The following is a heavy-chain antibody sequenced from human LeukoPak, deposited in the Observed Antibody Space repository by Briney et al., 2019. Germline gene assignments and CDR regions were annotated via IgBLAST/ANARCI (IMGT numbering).Heavy chain of an antibody. CDR1: GFTFIDYA. Sequence: GGSLRLSCAASGFTFIDYAIHWVRQAPGKGLEYVSAISVGGDITYFANSVKGRFSASRDNAKNTVHLQLGSVRADDMAVYYCARATGYCGRTSCYFDSWGPGTLVTVSS. J-gene: IGHJ4*02. V-gene: IGHV3-64*01. CDR3: ARATGYCGRTSCYFDS. D-gene: IGHD2-2*01. CDR2: ISVGGDIT.